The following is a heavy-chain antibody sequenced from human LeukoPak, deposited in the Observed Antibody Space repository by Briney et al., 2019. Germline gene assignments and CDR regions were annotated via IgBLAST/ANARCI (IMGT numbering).Heavy chain of an antibody. CDR3: ARGRITMVRGVIPYFDY. CDR2: IWYDGSNK. J-gene: IGHJ4*02. CDR1: GFTFSSYG. V-gene: IGHV3-33*01. D-gene: IGHD3-10*01. Sequence: GGSLRLPCAASGFTFSSYGMHWVRQAPGKGLEWVAVIWYDGSNKYYADSVKGRFTISRDNSKNTLYLQMNSLRAEDTAVYYCARGRITMVRGVIPYFDYWGQGTLVTVSS.